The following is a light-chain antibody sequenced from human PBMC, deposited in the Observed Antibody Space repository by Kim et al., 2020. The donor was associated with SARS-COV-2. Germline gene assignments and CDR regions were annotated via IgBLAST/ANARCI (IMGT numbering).Light chain of an antibody. Sequence: QSVTISCTGTSSDVGSYNLVSWYQQHPGKAPELMIYEVSKRPSGVSNRFSGSKSGNTASLTISGLQAEDEADYYCCSYAGSSTFVVFGGGTKLTVL. CDR3: CSYAGSSTFVV. CDR1: SSDVGSYNL. V-gene: IGLV2-23*02. J-gene: IGLJ2*01. CDR2: EVS.